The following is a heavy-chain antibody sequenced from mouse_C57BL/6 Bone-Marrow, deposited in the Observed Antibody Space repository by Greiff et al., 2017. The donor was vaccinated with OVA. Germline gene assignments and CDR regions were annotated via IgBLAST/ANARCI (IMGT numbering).Heavy chain of an antibody. CDR2: IDPENGDT. CDR3: TTYRY. Sequence: VQLQQSGAELVRPGASVKLSCTASGFNIKDDYMHWVKERPEQGLEWIGWIDPENGDTEYASKFQGKATITADTSSKTVYLHLSSLTSEDTAVYVCTTYRYWGQGTTLTVSS. CDR1: GFNIKDDY. V-gene: IGHV14-4*01. J-gene: IGHJ2*01.